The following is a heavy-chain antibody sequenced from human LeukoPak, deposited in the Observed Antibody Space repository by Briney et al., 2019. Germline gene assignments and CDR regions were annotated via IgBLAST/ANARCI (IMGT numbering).Heavy chain of an antibody. CDR1: GFTFRSNS. Sequence: GGSLRLSCAASGFTFRSNSLNWVRQAPGKGLEWVSSISSISSYIYYADSVEGRFTISRDNAKNSLYLQMNSLRTEDTAVYYCARGSSGYYSPIDYWGQGTLVTVSS. D-gene: IGHD3-22*01. CDR3: ARGSSGYYSPIDY. J-gene: IGHJ4*02. V-gene: IGHV3-21*01. CDR2: ISSISSYI.